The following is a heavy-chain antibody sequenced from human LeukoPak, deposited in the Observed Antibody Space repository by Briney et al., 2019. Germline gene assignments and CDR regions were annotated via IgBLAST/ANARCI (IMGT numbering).Heavy chain of an antibody. V-gene: IGHV3-53*04. J-gene: IGHJ3*02. Sequence: GGSLRLSCAASGFTVSSNYMSWVRQAPGKGLEWVSVIYSGGSTYYADSVKGRFTISRHNSKNTLYLQMNSLRAEDTAVYYCARSVPALDDAFDIWGQGTMVTVSS. CDR3: ARSVPALDDAFDI. CDR2: IYSGGST. D-gene: IGHD6-19*01. CDR1: GFTVSSNY.